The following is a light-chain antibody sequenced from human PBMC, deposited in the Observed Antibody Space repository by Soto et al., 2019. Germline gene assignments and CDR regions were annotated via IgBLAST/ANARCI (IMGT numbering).Light chain of an antibody. V-gene: IGKV3-20*01. J-gene: IGKJ1*01. CDR2: GAS. CDR3: QHYGSSPGT. CDR1: QSLRDTY. Sequence: IVLTQSPGTLSLSPGERATPSCRASQSLRDTYLAWYQQKPGQAPRLLIYGASSRATGIPDRFSGAGSGTDFTLTISRLEPEDFAVYYCQHYGSSPGTFGQGTKVEIK.